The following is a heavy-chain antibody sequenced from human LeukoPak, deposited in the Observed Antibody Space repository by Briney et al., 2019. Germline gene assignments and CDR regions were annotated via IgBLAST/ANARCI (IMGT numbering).Heavy chain of an antibody. CDR2: ISYDGSNK. V-gene: IGHV3-30-3*01. CDR1: GFTFSSYA. CDR3: ARDQTRGRGGGRYYYGMDV. J-gene: IGHJ6*02. D-gene: IGHD2-15*01. Sequence: GGSLRLSCAASGFTFSSYAMHWVRQAPGKGLEWVAVISYDGSNKYYADSVKGRFTISRDNSKNTLYLQMNSLRAEDTAVYYCARDQTRGRGGGRYYYGMDVWGQGTTVTVSS.